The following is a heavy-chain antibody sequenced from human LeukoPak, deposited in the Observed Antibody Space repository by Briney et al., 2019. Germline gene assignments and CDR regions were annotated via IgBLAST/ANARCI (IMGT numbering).Heavy chain of an antibody. CDR3: NTVVVPAANLDY. CDR2: INPNSGGT. V-gene: IGHV1-2*02. D-gene: IGHD2-2*01. CDR1: GYTFTGYY. Sequence: ASVKVSCKASGYTFTGYYMHWVRQAPAQGLQWMGWINPNSGGTNYAQKFQRRVTMTRDTSISTAYMELSRLRSDDTAVYYCNTVVVPAANLDYWGQGTLVTVSS. J-gene: IGHJ4*02.